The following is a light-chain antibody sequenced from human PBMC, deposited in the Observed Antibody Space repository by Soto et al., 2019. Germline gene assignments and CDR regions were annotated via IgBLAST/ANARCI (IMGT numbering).Light chain of an antibody. V-gene: IGKV1-12*02. CDR2: AAS. Sequence: DIQMTQSPSSVSASVGDTVTITCRASQDISSWVAWYQQKPGKAPKLLISAASSLQSGVPTRFSGSGSGTVFTLIISGLHPEDLATYFCQQGDSSPSTFGGGTKVEIK. CDR1: QDISSW. CDR3: QQGDSSPST. J-gene: IGKJ4*01.